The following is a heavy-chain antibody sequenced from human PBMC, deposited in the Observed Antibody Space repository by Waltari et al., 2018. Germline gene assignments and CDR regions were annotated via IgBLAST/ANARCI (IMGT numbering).Heavy chain of an antibody. CDR3: AKGSAGAAPLDY. Sequence: EVQLVESGGVVVQPGGSLRLSCAASGFTFADYTMHWVRQAPGKGLEWVSLISWDGGSTYYADSVKGRFTISRDNSKNSLYLQMNSLRTEDTALYYCAKGSAGAAPLDYWGQGTLVTVSS. D-gene: IGHD6-6*01. J-gene: IGHJ4*02. V-gene: IGHV3-43*01. CDR1: GFTFADYT. CDR2: ISWDGGST.